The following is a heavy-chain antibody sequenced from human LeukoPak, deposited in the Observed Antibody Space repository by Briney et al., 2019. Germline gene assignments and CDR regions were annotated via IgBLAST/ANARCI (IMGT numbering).Heavy chain of an antibody. CDR1: GGSISSYY. V-gene: IGHV4-59*01. D-gene: IGHD6-13*01. Sequence: SETLSLTCTVSGGSISSYYWSWIRQPPGKGLEWIGYIYYSGSTNYNPSLKSRVTISVDTSKNQFSLKLSSVTAADTAVYYCARIGTSIAAAGTAESDAFDIWGQGTMVTVSS. J-gene: IGHJ3*02. CDR2: IYYSGST. CDR3: ARIGTSIAAAGTAESDAFDI.